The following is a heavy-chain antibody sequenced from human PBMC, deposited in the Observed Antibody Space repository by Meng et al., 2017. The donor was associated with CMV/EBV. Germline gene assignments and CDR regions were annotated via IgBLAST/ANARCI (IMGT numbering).Heavy chain of an antibody. D-gene: IGHD2-8*01. Sequence: SVTVSCKASGGTFSSYAISWVRQAPGQGLEWMGGIIPILGIANYAQKFQGRVTITADKSTSTAYMELNSLRAEDTAVYYCARDGGYCTNGVCYPDYWGQGTLVTVSS. CDR1: GGTFSSYA. CDR2: IIPILGIA. CDR3: ARDGGYCTNGVCYPDY. V-gene: IGHV1-69*10. J-gene: IGHJ4*02.